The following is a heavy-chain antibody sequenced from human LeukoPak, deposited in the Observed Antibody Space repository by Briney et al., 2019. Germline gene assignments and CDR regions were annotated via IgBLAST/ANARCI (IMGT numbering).Heavy chain of an antibody. CDR1: GGSISSGFYY. CDR2: IYTSGST. Sequence: SETLSLTCTVSGGSISSGFYYWSWIRQPAGKGLEWIGRIYTSGSTNYNPSLKSRVTISVDTSKNQFSLKLSSVTAADTAVYYCARATVTRDFDYWGQGTLVTVSS. D-gene: IGHD4-17*01. V-gene: IGHV4-61*02. J-gene: IGHJ4*02. CDR3: ARATVTRDFDY.